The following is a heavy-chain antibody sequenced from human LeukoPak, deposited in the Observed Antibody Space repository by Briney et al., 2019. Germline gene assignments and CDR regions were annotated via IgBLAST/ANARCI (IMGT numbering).Heavy chain of an antibody. J-gene: IGHJ4*02. CDR1: GYTFIAYY. D-gene: IGHD2/OR15-2a*01. CDR3: ARTPEENARVLSSAF. CDR2: VNPKSGGT. Sequence: ASVKVSCKASGYTFIAYYIHWVRQAPGQGLEWMGYVNPKSGGTVYVQKFQGRVTLTRDASINTVYMELSSLRSDDTAVYYCARTPEENARVLSSAFWGQGTLVTVSS. V-gene: IGHV1-2*02.